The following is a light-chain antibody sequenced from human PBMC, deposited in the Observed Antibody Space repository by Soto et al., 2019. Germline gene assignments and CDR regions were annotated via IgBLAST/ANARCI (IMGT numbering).Light chain of an antibody. V-gene: IGLV1-40*01. Sequence: QSVLTQPPSVSGAPGQRVTISCTGSSSNIGAGHDVHWYQQFPGTTPKFLIYGNTNRPSGVPDRFSASKSGTSASLDITGLQAEDEAEYFCQSYDSSLTVVFGGGTKLTVL. CDR1: SSNIGAGHD. CDR3: QSYDSSLTVV. CDR2: GNT. J-gene: IGLJ2*01.